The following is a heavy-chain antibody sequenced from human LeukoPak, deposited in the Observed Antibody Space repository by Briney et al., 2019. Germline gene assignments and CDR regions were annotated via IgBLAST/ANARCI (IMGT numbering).Heavy chain of an antibody. Sequence: ASVKVSCKASGYTFTGYYMHWVRQAPGQGLEWMAWINPNSGGTNYAQKFQGRVTMTTDTSISTAYMELSRLRSDDTAVYYCARDSYYDRSGYYSSEYFQHWGQGTLVTVSS. D-gene: IGHD3-22*01. V-gene: IGHV1-2*02. J-gene: IGHJ1*01. CDR2: INPNSGGT. CDR1: GYTFTGYY. CDR3: ARDSYYDRSGYYSSEYFQH.